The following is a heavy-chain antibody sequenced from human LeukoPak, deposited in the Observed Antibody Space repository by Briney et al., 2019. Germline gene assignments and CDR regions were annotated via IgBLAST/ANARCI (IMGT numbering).Heavy chain of an antibody. J-gene: IGHJ4*02. Sequence: GGSLRLSCAASGFTFSSYSMHWVRQAPGKGLQWVAVISYDGSNKYYADSVKGRFTISRDNSKDTLYLQMNSLRAEDTAGYYCGSQMDQGLPPGGYWGQGTLVIVSS. CDR1: GFTFSSYS. CDR3: GSQMDQGLPPGGY. CDR2: ISYDGSNK. V-gene: IGHV3-30*04. D-gene: IGHD1-14*01.